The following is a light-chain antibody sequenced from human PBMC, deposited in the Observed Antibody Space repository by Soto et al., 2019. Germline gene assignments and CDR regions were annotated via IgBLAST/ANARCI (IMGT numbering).Light chain of an antibody. J-gene: IGLJ2*01. CDR1: SGHSSYA. Sequence: QSVLTQSPSASASLGASVKLTCILSSGHSSYAIAWHQQQPEKGPRYLMKLNSDGSHSKGDGIPDRFSGSSSGAERYLTISSLQSEDEADYYCQTWGTGIQVFGGGTKLTVL. V-gene: IGLV4-69*01. CDR2: LNSDGSH. CDR3: QTWGTGIQV.